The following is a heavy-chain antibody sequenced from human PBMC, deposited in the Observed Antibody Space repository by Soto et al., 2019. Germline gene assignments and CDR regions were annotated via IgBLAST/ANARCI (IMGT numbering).Heavy chain of an antibody. J-gene: IGHJ4*02. CDR1: GYTFTCYY. V-gene: IGHV1-2*04. CDR3: ARGVTEGVDY. Sequence: SVKVAWPASGYTFTCYYMRWVRQAPVRGLEWMGWIHPNSGGTNYSQKFQGWVTMTMDTSISTAYMELIRLRSDDIAFYYCARGVTEGVDYWGQGTLVTVSS. CDR2: IHPNSGGT. D-gene: IGHD1-26*01.